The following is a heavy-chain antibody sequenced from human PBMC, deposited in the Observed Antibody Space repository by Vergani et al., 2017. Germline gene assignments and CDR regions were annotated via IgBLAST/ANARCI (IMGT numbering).Heavy chain of an antibody. Sequence: QVQLQESGPGLVKPSQTLSLTCTVSGGSISSAGFYWSWVRQPAGKELEWIGRVSTSGSTNYNPSLKSRVTMSIDTSKNQFSLKLSSVTAADPAVYYCARSRLERWLHLGYFDYWGQGTLVTVSS. V-gene: IGHV4-61*02. D-gene: IGHD5-24*01. J-gene: IGHJ4*02. CDR1: GGSISSAGFY. CDR2: VSTSGST. CDR3: ARSRLERWLHLGYFDY.